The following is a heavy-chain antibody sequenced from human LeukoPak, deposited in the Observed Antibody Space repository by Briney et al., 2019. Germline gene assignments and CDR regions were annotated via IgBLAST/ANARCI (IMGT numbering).Heavy chain of an antibody. J-gene: IGHJ4*02. CDR1: GFTFSSYW. CDR3: AKDLPLYSSSWYVGRLRFGAFDY. Sequence: PGGSLRLSCAASGFTFSSYWMHWVRQAPGKGLEWVAVISYDGSNKYYADSVKGRFTISRDNSKNTLYLQMNSLRAEDTAVYYCAKDLPLYSSSWYVGRLRFGAFDYWGQGTLVTVSS. V-gene: IGHV3-30*18. D-gene: IGHD6-13*01. CDR2: ISYDGSNK.